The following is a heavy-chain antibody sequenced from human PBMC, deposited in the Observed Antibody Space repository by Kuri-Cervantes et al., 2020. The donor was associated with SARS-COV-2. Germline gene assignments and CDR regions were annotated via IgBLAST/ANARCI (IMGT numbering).Heavy chain of an antibody. Sequence: SGPTLVKPTHTLTLTCTSSGFSLSTSGVSVGWIRQPPGKALEWLALLYWDDDKRYGPSLKSRLTVTKETSKNQVVLTMTNMDPVDTATYYGAHTGAGDLFDYWGQGTLVTVSS. D-gene: IGHD3-16*01. CDR3: AHTGAGDLFDY. CDR1: GFSLSTSGVS. J-gene: IGHJ4*02. CDR2: LYWDDDK. V-gene: IGHV2-5*05.